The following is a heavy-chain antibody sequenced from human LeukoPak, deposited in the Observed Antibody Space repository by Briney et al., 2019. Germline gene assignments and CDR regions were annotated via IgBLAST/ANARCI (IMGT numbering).Heavy chain of an antibody. Sequence: ASVKVSCKASGYTFTSYGISWVRQAPGQGLERMGWISAYNGNTNYAQKLQGRVTMTTDTSTSTAYMELRSLRSDDTAVYYCARATEDGYSYGYYFDYWGQGTLVTVSS. D-gene: IGHD5-18*01. CDR1: GYTFTSYG. V-gene: IGHV1-18*01. J-gene: IGHJ4*02. CDR3: ARATEDGYSYGYYFDY. CDR2: ISAYNGNT.